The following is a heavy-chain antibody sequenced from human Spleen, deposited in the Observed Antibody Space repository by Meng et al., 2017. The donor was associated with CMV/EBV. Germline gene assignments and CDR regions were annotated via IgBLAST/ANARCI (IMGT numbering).Heavy chain of an antibody. CDR3: ARMEPAAISFVY. J-gene: IGHJ4*02. CDR1: GGSISSNDYY. CDR2: IYYSGST. D-gene: IGHD2-2*02. V-gene: IGHV4-39*07. Sequence: SETLSLTCTVSGGSISSNDYYWGWIRQPPGKGLEWIGSIYYSGSTYYNPSLKSRVTISVDTSTNHFSLKLSSVTAADTAVYYCARMEPAAISFVYWGQGTLVTVSS.